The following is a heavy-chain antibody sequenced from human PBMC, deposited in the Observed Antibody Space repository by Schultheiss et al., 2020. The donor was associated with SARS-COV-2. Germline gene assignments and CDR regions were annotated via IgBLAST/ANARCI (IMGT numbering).Heavy chain of an antibody. J-gene: IGHJ4*02. CDR1: GFTFSSYA. D-gene: IGHD5-18*01. CDR2: ISSSSSYI. V-gene: IGHV3-21*04. Sequence: GGSLRLSCAASGFTFSSYAMSWVRQAPGKGLEWVSSISSSSSYIYYADSVKGRFTISRDNAKNSLYLQMNSLRAEDTAVYYCARVGGYSYGALDYWGQGTLVTVSS. CDR3: ARVGGYSYGALDY.